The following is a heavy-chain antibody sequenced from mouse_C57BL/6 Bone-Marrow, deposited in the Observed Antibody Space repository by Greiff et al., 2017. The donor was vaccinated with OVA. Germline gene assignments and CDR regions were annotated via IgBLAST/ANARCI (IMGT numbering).Heavy chain of an antibody. J-gene: IGHJ4*01. CDR2: IAPSDSYP. CDR1: GYTFTSYW. Sequence: QVQLQQPGAELVRPGTSVKLSCKASGYTFTSYWMHWVKQRPGQGLEWIGVIAPSDSYPTSNQKFKGQATLTVDTSSSTAYMQLSSLTSEDSAVYYCARWTWGGSSVYAMDDWGQGTAVTVSS. CDR3: ARWTWGGSSVYAMDD. D-gene: IGHD1-1*01. V-gene: IGHV1-59*01.